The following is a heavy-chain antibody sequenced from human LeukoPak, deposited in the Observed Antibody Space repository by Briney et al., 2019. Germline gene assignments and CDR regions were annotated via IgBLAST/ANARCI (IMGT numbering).Heavy chain of an antibody. V-gene: IGHV3-74*01. CDR3: ARGERDSYTQDL. Sequence: GGSLRLSCAASGFTFSRYWMHWVRQVPGKGLVWVSRIHSDGSSTNYADSVKGRFTISRDNAKNTLYLQMNSLRVEDTAVYYCARGERDSYTQDLWGQGTLVTVPS. D-gene: IGHD2-2*02. CDR2: IHSDGSST. CDR1: GFTFSRYW. J-gene: IGHJ5*02.